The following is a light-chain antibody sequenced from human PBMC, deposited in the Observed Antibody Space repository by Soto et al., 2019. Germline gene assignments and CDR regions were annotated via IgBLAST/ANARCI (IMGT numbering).Light chain of an antibody. V-gene: IGKV3D-15*01. CDR3: QQYNKWPRT. CDR1: QSVSSN. J-gene: IGKJ1*01. CDR2: GAS. Sequence: EIVMTQSPVTLSVSPGERATLSCRASQSVSSNLAWYQQKPGQAPRLLIYGASSRATDIPARFSGSGSETEFTLTITSLQSEDFAVYYCQQYNKWPRTFGQGTKVDIK.